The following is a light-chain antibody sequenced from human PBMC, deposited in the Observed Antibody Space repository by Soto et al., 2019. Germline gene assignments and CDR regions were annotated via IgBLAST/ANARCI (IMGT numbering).Light chain of an antibody. CDR3: QQYGSLWT. CDR2: GAS. V-gene: IGKV3-20*01. CDR1: QSVSSGS. J-gene: IGKJ1*01. Sequence: EIVLTQSPGTLSLSPGERATLSCRASQSVSSGSLAWYQQRPGQAPRLLIYGASSRATGIPDRFSGSRSGTDFTLTISRLEPEDFAVYYCQQYGSLWTFGQGTKVEIK.